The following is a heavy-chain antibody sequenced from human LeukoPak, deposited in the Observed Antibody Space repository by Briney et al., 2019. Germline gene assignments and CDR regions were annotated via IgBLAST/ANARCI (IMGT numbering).Heavy chain of an antibody. D-gene: IGHD3-9*01. CDR2: IFNGGST. J-gene: IGHJ6*03. V-gene: IGHV3-53*01. CDR3: ARGRSYNEILTGYGDYYYYMDV. Sequence: PGGSLRLSCAASGFAVSSNHMNWVRQAPGKGLEWVSVIFNGGSTYYADSVKGRFTISRDNSKNTLYLQMNSLRAEDTAVYYCARGRSYNEILTGYGDYYYYMDVWGKGTTVTVSS. CDR1: GFAVSSNH.